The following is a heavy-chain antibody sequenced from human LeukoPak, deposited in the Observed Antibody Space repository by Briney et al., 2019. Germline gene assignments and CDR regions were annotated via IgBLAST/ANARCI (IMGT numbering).Heavy chain of an antibody. CDR1: GYTFTSYG. J-gene: IGHJ4*02. D-gene: IGHD1-20*01. Sequence: ASVKVSCKASGYTFTSYGISWVRQAPGQGLEWMGWISAYNGNTNYAQKLQGRVTMTTDTSTSTAYLELRSLRSDDTAVYYCARVLYNWNDVGFCDYWGQGTLVTVSS. CDR3: ARVLYNWNDVGFCDY. V-gene: IGHV1-18*01. CDR2: ISAYNGNT.